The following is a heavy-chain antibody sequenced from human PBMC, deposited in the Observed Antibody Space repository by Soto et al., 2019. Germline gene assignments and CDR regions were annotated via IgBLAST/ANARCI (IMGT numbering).Heavy chain of an antibody. Sequence: GGSLRLSCAASGFTFGSYAMHWVRQAPGKGLEWVALISYDGSDKDYADSVKGRFTISRDNSRNTLFLQMNSLRAEDTAVYYCARVYPSDTRYGYVGNNWFDPWGQGTLVTVSS. J-gene: IGHJ5*02. CDR3: ARVYPSDTRYGYVGNNWFDP. D-gene: IGHD5-18*01. CDR1: GFTFGSYA. CDR2: ISYDGSDK. V-gene: IGHV3-30-3*01.